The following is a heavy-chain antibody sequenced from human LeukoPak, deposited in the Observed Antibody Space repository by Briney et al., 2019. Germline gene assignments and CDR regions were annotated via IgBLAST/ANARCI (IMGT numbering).Heavy chain of an antibody. D-gene: IGHD3-10*01. CDR2: IKSDGSEE. Sequence: TGGSLRLSCATSGFIFSSYWMRWVRQAPGKGLEWVANIKSDGSEEYYGDSVKGRFTISRDNAKNSLYLQMNSLRVEDTAVYYCARGDLWLGHWGQGSLVTVSS. CDR3: ARGDLWLGH. J-gene: IGHJ4*02. CDR1: GFIFSSYW. V-gene: IGHV3-7*01.